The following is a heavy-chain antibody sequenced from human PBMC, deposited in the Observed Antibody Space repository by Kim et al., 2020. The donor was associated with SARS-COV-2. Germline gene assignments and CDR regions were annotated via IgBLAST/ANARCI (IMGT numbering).Heavy chain of an antibody. Sequence: VKGRFTISRDNSKNTLYLQMSSLRAEDTAVYYCVKDRRSMIVVVTYGMDVWGQGTTVTVSS. J-gene: IGHJ6*02. CDR3: VKDRRSMIVVVTYGMDV. D-gene: IGHD3-22*01. V-gene: IGHV3-64D*06.